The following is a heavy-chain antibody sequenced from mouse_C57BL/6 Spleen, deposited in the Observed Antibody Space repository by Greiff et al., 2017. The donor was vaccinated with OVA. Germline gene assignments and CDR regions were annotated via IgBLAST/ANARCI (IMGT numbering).Heavy chain of an antibody. CDR2: IYPGSGNT. D-gene: IGHD3-3*01. CDR3: ARKGRD. CDR1: GYTFTDYY. Sequence: VQLQQSGAELVRPGASVKLSCKASGYTFTDYYINWVKQRPGQGLEWIARIYPGSGNTYYNEKFKGKATLTAEKSSSTAYMQLSSLTSEDSAVYFCARKGRDWGQGTLVTVSA. V-gene: IGHV1-76*01. J-gene: IGHJ3*01.